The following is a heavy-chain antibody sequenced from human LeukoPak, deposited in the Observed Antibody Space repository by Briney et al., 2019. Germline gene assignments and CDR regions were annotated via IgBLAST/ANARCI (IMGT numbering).Heavy chain of an antibody. CDR3: ARLGEVLRDAFDI. Sequence: GESLKISCKGSGYIFTSYWIGWVRQMPGKGLEWMGIIYPGDSATTYSPSFQGQVTISADKSISTAYLQWSSLKASDTAMYYCARLGEVLRDAFDIWGQGTMVTVSS. V-gene: IGHV5-51*01. CDR2: IYPGDSAT. CDR1: GYIFTSYW. D-gene: IGHD3-10*01. J-gene: IGHJ3*02.